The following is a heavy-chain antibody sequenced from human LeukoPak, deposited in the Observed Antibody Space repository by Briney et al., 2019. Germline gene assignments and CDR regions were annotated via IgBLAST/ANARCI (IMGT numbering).Heavy chain of an antibody. CDR1: GGSISSYY. CDR2: IYYSGST. D-gene: IGHD6-19*01. V-gene: IGHV4-59*01. J-gene: IGHJ5*02. Sequence: PSETLSLTCTVSGGSISSYYWSWIRHPPGKGLEWIGYIYYSGSTNYNPSLKSRVTISVDTSKNQFSLKLSSVTAADTAVYYCARYVAVAENWFDPWGQGTLVTVSS. CDR3: ARYVAVAENWFDP.